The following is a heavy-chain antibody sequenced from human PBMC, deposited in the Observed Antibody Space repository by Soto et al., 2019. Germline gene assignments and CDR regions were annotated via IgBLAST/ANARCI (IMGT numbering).Heavy chain of an antibody. D-gene: IGHD3-9*01. V-gene: IGHV5-51*01. J-gene: IGHJ4*02. CDR1: GYSCTSDK. CDR3: ARHATYYDILSGYYFDY. CDR2: IYPVDSDT. Sequence: GESLKISCKGSGYSCTSDKIGGVRQMPGKGLEWMGIIYPVDSDTRYSPSFQGQVTISADKSTSTAYLQWSSLKASDTAMYYCARHATYYDILSGYYFDYWGQGTLVTVSS.